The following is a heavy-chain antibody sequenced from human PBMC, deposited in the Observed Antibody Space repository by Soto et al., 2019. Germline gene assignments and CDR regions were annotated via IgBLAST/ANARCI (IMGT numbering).Heavy chain of an antibody. V-gene: IGHV3-23*01. J-gene: IGHJ6*03. Sequence: GGSLRLSCAASGFTFSSYDKIWVRQAPGKGLEWVSGISGSGRSTYYADSVKGRFTISSDNSRNTLYLQMNSLSAEDTAVYYCARAPAVYYYYYMDVWGKGTTVTVSS. CDR1: GFTFSSYD. CDR2: ISGSGRST. D-gene: IGHD6-19*01. CDR3: ARAPAVYYYYYMDV.